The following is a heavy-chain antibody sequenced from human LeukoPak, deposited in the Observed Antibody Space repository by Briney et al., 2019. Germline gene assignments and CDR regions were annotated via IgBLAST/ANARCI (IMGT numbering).Heavy chain of an antibody. V-gene: IGHV3-11*04. CDR3: ARDSRLRSSYYYMDV. D-gene: IGHD4-17*01. CDR2: ISSSGSTI. Sequence: GGSLRLSCAASGFTFSDYYMSWIRQAPGKGLEWVSYISSSGSTIYYADSVKGQFTISRDNAKNSLYLQMNSLRAEDTAVYYCARDSRLRSSYYYMDVWGKGTTVTVSS. CDR1: GFTFSDYY. J-gene: IGHJ6*03.